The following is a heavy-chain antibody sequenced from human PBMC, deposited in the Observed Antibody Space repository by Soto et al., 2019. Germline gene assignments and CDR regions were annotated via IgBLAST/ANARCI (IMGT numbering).Heavy chain of an antibody. CDR2: IAVGSGYT. D-gene: IGHD2-8*01. CDR1: GWTFTSSD. Sequence: SVKVSCKASGWTFTSSDLKRVRQARGQRLEWIGWIAVGSGYTKVSQRFQDRVTLTRDMSTSTTYMEVSRLTSEDTAIYFCAADATAWQQMVPSDYWGQGTLVTVSS. J-gene: IGHJ4*02. CDR3: AADATAWQQMVPSDY. V-gene: IGHV1-58*01.